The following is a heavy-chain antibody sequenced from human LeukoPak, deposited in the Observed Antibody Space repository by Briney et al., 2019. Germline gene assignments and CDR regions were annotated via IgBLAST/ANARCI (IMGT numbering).Heavy chain of an antibody. CDR2: INPSSGAT. J-gene: IGHJ1*01. CDR1: GYTFTDYY. D-gene: IGHD3-22*01. CDR3: AGGYYDSSDFEYFQH. Sequence: ASVKVSCKASGYTFTDYYMHWVRQAPGQGLEWMAWINPSSGATNYAQKFQGRVNMTRDTSISTAYMELSRLRSDDTAVYYCAGGYYDSSDFEYFQHWGQGTLVTVSS. V-gene: IGHV1-2*02.